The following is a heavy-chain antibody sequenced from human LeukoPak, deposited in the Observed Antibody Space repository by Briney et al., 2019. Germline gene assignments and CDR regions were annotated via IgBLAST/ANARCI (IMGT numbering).Heavy chain of an antibody. V-gene: IGHV4-39*02. Sequence: SETLSLTCTVSGGSLSSSSYYWGWVRQPPGKGLEWIGDIYYSGSTYYNPSLKSRLTISLDTSQRHFSLRLSSVTAADTASYYCTRGSYDVLTGYSTLGEYWGQGTLVTVSS. CDR1: GGSLSSSSYY. CDR2: IYYSGST. J-gene: IGHJ4*02. CDR3: TRGSYDVLTGYSTLGEY. D-gene: IGHD3-9*01.